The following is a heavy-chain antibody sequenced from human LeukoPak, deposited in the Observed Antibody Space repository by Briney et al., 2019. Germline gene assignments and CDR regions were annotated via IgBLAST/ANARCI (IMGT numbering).Heavy chain of an antibody. D-gene: IGHD3-10*01. J-gene: IGHJ6*02. CDR3: ARDSNTMVRGVNYYGMDV. CDR1: GGSISSYY. Sequence: SETLSLTCTVSGGSISSYYWSWIRQPPGKRLELIGYIYYSGSTNYNPSLKSRVTISVDTSKNQFSLKLSSVTAADTAVYYCARDSNTMVRGVNYYGMDVWGQGTTVTVSS. CDR2: IYYSGST. V-gene: IGHV4-59*01.